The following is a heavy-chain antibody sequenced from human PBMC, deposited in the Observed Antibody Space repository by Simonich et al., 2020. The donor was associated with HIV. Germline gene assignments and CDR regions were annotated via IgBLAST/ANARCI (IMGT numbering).Heavy chain of an antibody. Sequence: QVTLKESGPALVKPTPTLTLTCTFSGFSLSPSGMRVSWIRQPPGKALGWLARIDWDDDKFYSTSLKTRLTISKDTTKNQVVLTMTNMDPVDTATYYCARTPIIRGIIVAFDIWGQGTMVTVSS. V-gene: IGHV2-70*04. CDR2: IDWDDDK. J-gene: IGHJ3*02. CDR1: GFSLSPSGMR. CDR3: ARTPIIRGIIVAFDI. D-gene: IGHD3-10*01.